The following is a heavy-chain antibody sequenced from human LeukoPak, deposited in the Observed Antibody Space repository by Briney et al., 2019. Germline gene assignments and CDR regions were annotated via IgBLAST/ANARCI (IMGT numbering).Heavy chain of an antibody. Sequence: PSETLSLTCTVSGGSISSYYWGWIRQPPGKGLEWIGEIYHSGSTNYNPSLKSRVTISVDKSKNQFSLKPSSVTAADTAVYYCARRAGGPYYYDSSGYYFFDYWGQGTLVTVSS. V-gene: IGHV4-59*12. CDR3: ARRAGGPYYYDSSGYYFFDY. J-gene: IGHJ4*02. D-gene: IGHD3-22*01. CDR1: GGSISSYY. CDR2: IYHSGST.